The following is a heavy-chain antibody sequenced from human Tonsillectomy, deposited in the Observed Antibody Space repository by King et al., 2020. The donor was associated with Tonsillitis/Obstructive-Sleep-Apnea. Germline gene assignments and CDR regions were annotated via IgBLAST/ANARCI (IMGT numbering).Heavy chain of an antibody. D-gene: IGHD6-19*01. CDR3: ARENAGQWQGPNAFDI. J-gene: IGHJ3*02. Sequence: VQLVESGGGVVQPGRSLRLSCAASGFTFSSYGMHWVRQAPGKGLEWVAVIWYDGSNKYYADSVKGRFTISSDNSKNTLYLQMNSLRAEDTAVYYCARENAGQWQGPNAFDIWGQGTMVTVSS. CDR2: IWYDGSNK. V-gene: IGHV3-33*01. CDR1: GFTFSSYG.